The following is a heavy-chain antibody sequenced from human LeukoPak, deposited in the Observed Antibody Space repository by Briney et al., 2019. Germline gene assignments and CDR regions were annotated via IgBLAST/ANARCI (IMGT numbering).Heavy chain of an antibody. V-gene: IGHV4-34*01. J-gene: IGHJ6*04. CDR2: INHSGST. Sequence: PSETLSLTCAVYGGSFSNSYWSWIRQPPGKGLEWIGEINHSGSTNYNPSLKSRVTISVDTSKNQFSLKPSPVTAADTAVYYCTRPGTAGVDVWGKGTTVTVSS. D-gene: IGHD6-13*01. CDR3: TRPGTAGVDV. CDR1: GGSFSNSY.